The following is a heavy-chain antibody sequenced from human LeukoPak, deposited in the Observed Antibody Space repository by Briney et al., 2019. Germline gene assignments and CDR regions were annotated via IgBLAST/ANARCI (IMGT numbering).Heavy chain of an antibody. CDR3: ARYLAAAGTRWFDP. D-gene: IGHD6-13*01. Sequence: SETLSLTCTVSGGSISSGSYYWRWIPQPAGKGLDWIGCIYTSGSTNYNPSLKSRVTISVDTSKNQFSLKPSSVTAADTAVYYCARYLAAAGTRWFDPWGQGTLVTVSS. J-gene: IGHJ5*02. V-gene: IGHV4-61*02. CDR1: GGSISSGSYY. CDR2: IYTSGST.